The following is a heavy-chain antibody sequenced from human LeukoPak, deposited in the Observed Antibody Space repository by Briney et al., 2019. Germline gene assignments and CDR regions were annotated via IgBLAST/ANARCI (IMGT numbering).Heavy chain of an antibody. CDR3: AKDRPTPVLRYFDWLLEGAFDY. CDR2: ISSSSSYI. V-gene: IGHV3-21*04. D-gene: IGHD3-9*01. CDR1: GFTFSSYS. Sequence: PGGSLRLSXAASGFTFSSYSMNWVSQAPGKGLEWVSSISSSSSYIYYADSVKGRFTISRDNSKNTLYLQMNGLRAEDTAVYYCAKDRPTPVLRYFDWLLEGAFDYWGQGTLVTVSS. J-gene: IGHJ4*02.